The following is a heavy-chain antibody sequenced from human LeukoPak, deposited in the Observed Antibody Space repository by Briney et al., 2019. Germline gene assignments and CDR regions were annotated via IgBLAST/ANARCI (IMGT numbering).Heavy chain of an antibody. CDR1: GGSISSYY. V-gene: IGHV4-59*01. CDR2: IYYSGST. Sequence: SETLSLTCTVSGGSISSYYWSWIRQPPGKGLEWIGYIYYSGSTNYNPSLKSRVTISVDTSKNQFSLKLSSVTAADTAVYYCASRGDGEGFDPWGQGTLVTVSS. D-gene: IGHD3-10*01. J-gene: IGHJ5*02. CDR3: ASRGDGEGFDP.